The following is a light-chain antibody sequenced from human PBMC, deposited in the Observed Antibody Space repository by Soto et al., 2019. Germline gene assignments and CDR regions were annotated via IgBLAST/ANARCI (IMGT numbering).Light chain of an antibody. CDR3: SSYTSSSTRV. CDR2: EVS. J-gene: IGLJ3*02. V-gene: IGLV2-14*01. CDR1: SSDVGGYNY. Sequence: QSALTQPASVSGSPGQSITISCTGTSSDVGGYNYVSWYQQHPGKAPKLMIYEVSNRPSGVANRFSGSKFGNTASLTISGLQAEEEADYYCSSYTSSSTRVFGGGTKLTVL.